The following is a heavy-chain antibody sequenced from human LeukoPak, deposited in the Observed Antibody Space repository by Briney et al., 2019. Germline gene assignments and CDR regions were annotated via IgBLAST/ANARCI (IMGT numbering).Heavy chain of an antibody. CDR3: AREGDPRYCSGGSCYHDY. V-gene: IGHV1-18*01. D-gene: IGHD2-15*01. CDR2: ISAYNGNT. Sequence: ASVKVSCKASGYTFTSYGISWVRQAPGQGLEWMGWISAYNGNTNYAQKLQGRVTMTTDTSTSTAYMELRSLRSDDTAVYYCAREGDPRYCSGGSCYHDYWGQGTLVTVSS. J-gene: IGHJ4*02. CDR1: GYTFTSYG.